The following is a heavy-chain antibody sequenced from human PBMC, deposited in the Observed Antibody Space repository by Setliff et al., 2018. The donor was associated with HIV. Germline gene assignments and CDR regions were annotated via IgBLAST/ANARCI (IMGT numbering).Heavy chain of an antibody. V-gene: IGHV1-2*02. D-gene: IGHD3-9*01. CDR3: ARHYFDILTGYYNRAFDI. CDR2: INPNSGGT. CDR1: GYTFSDFY. Sequence: GASVKVSCKASGYTFSDFYIHWVRQAPGQGLEWMGWINPNSGGTNYAQRFQGRVTLTRDTSTSTAYMELSSLRSEDTAVYYCARHYFDILTGYYNRAFDIWGQGTMVTVSS. J-gene: IGHJ3*02.